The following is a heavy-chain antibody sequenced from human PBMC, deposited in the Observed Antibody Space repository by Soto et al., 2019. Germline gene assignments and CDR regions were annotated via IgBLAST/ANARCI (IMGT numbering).Heavy chain of an antibody. V-gene: IGHV4-59*08. CDR1: GVSISSFY. J-gene: IGHJ6*02. D-gene: IGHD3-22*01. Sequence: SEPLSLTWTVSGVSISSFYWIWLRQPPGKGLEWIGYIYYSGSTNYNPSLKSRVTISVDTSKNQFSLKLSSVTAADTAVYYCARHVTMIVVVGPNYYYGMDVWGQGTTVTVSS. CDR3: ARHVTMIVVVGPNYYYGMDV. CDR2: IYYSGST.